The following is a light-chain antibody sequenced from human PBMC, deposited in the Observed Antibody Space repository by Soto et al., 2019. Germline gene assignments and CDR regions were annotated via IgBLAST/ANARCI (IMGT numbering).Light chain of an antibody. CDR1: QSISSW. CDR2: KAS. J-gene: IGKJ4*01. V-gene: IGKV1-5*03. Sequence: DIQMTQSPSTLSASVGDRVTITCRASQSISSWLAWYQQKPGKAPKLLIYKASNLQSGVPSRFSGSASGADFTLTISSLQPDDFSPYCCQQSSTYPLTFGGGTKVEIK. CDR3: QQSSTYPLT.